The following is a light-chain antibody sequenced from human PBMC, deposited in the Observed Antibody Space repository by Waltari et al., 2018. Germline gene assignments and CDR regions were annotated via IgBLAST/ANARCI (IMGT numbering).Light chain of an antibody. CDR1: SGHSSNV. CDR3: QTGGHGTWV. J-gene: IGLJ3*02. CDR2: VNSDGSH. Sequence: QLVLTQSPSASASLGASVKLTCTLSSGHSSNVIAWHQQQPEKGPRYLMKVNSDGSHSKGDEIPDRFAGSSSGAERYLTSGSVQSEDEADYYCQTGGHGTWVFGGGTKLTVL. V-gene: IGLV4-69*01.